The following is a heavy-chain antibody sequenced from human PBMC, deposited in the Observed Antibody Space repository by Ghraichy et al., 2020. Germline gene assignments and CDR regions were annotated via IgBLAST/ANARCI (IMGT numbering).Heavy chain of an antibody. J-gene: IGHJ4*02. Sequence: GGSLRLSCAASGFTFSTYSMNWVRQAPGKGLEWVSSISSSSSYIYYADSVKGRFTISRDNAKNSLDLQMNSLRAEDTAVYYCARDLGYLVTPGDYWGQGTLVTVSS. CDR3: ARDLGYLVTPGDY. D-gene: IGHD4-23*01. V-gene: IGHV3-21*01. CDR1: GFTFSTYS. CDR2: ISSSSSYI.